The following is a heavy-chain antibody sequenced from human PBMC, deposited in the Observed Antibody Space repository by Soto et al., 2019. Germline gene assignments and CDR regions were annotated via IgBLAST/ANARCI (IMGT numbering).Heavy chain of an antibody. CDR2: IDPSDSYT. CDR3: ARPRNYDFWSGQATISYYYYGMDV. D-gene: IGHD3-3*01. CDR1: GYSFTSYW. Sequence: HGESLKISCKGSGYSFTSYWISWVRQMPGKGLEWMGRIDPSDSYTNYSPSFQGHVTISADKSISTAYLQWGSLKASDTAMYYCARPRNYDFWSGQATISYYYYGMDVWGQGTTVTVSS. J-gene: IGHJ6*02. V-gene: IGHV5-10-1*01.